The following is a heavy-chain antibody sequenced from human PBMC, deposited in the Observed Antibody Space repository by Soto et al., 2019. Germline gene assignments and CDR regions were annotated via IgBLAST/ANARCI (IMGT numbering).Heavy chain of an antibody. CDR2: IKGETDGGTT. CDR1: GFIFTNAW. D-gene: IGHD6-6*01. V-gene: IGHV3-15*07. J-gene: IGHJ4*02. CDR3: TTDSPYRTSSSDN. Sequence: VQLVESGGGLVEPGGSLRLSCAASGFIFTNAWMNWVRQAPGKGLEWVGRIKGETDGGTTDYATPVKGRFIISKHDSEDTLYLQMNRLKAEDTAVYYCTTDSPYRTSSSDNWGQGTLVTVSS.